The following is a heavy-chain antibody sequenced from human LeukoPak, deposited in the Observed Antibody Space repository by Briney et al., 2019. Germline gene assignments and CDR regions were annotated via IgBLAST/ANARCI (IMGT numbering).Heavy chain of an antibody. CDR1: GGSFSGYY. CDR3: ARGSWYDPNWFDP. CDR2: INHSGST. V-gene: IGHV4-34*01. J-gene: IGHJ5*02. D-gene: IGHD6-13*01. Sequence: SETLSLTCAVYGGSFSGYYWSWLRQPPGKGLEGIGEINHSGSTNYNPSLKSRVTISVDTSKNQFSLKLSSVTAADTAVYYCARGSWYDPNWFDPWGQGTLVTVSS.